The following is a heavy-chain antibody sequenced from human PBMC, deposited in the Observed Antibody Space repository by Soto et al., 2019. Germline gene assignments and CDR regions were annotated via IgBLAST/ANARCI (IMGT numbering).Heavy chain of an antibody. J-gene: IGHJ5*02. CDR3: ARDLGSSGWYGWFDP. CDR2: ISYSGSTI. Sequence: EVQLVESGGTLVQPGGSRRLSCAASGFIFSTYSMNWVRQAPGKGLEWVSYISYSGSTIYYADSVKGRFTISRDNAKNSLYLEMNSLRAEDTAVYYCARDLGSSGWYGWFDPWGQGTLVTVSS. V-gene: IGHV3-48*01. CDR1: GFIFSTYS. D-gene: IGHD6-19*01.